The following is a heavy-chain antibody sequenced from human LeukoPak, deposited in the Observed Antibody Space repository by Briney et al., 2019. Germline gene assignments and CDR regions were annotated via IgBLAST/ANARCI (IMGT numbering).Heavy chain of an antibody. CDR1: GYTFTGYY. V-gene: IGHV1-2*02. J-gene: IGHJ4*02. CDR3: ARGSVVVVTGFDY. CDR2: INPNSGGT. D-gene: IGHD2-15*01. Sequence: GASVKVSCKASGYTFTGYYMHWVRQAPGQGLEWMGWINPNSGGTNYAQKFQGRVTMTRDTSISTAYMELSRLRSDDTAVYYCARGSVVVVTGFDYWGQGTLVTVSS.